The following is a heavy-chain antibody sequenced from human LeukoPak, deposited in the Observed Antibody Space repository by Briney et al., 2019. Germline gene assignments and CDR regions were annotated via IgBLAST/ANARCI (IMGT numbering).Heavy chain of an antibody. CDR3: ARRSGSYSL. D-gene: IGHD3-10*01. J-gene: IGHJ4*02. V-gene: IGHV4-34*01. CDR1: GGSFSGYY. Sequence: SETLSLTCAVYGGSFSGYYWSWIRQAPGKGLEWIGDINPRGSTNYNPSLKSRVSISVDTSKNHFPLRLSSVTATDTAVYFCARRSGSYSLWGQGTLVTVSS. CDR2: INPRGST.